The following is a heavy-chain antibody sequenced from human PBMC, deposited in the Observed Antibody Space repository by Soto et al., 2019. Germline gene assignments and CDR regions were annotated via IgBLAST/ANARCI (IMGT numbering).Heavy chain of an antibody. Sequence: QVQLVESGGGVVQPGRSLRLSCTATGFTFSTYGMYWVRQAPGKGLEWVALITHDGSNKYYIDSVKGRFSVSRDNSKNTVYLQMNSLRPEDTAVYYCAKGGDFDYWGQGTLVTVSS. V-gene: IGHV3-30*18. CDR2: ITHDGSNK. J-gene: IGHJ4*02. CDR3: AKGGDFDY. D-gene: IGHD7-27*01. CDR1: GFTFSTYG.